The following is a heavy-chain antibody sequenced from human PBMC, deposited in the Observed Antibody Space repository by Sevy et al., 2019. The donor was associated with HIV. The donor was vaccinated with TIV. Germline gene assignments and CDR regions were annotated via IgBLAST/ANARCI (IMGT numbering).Heavy chain of an antibody. CDR1: GGSITDKKYY. J-gene: IGHJ1*01. V-gene: IGHV4-39*01. Sequence: SETLSLTCTVSGGSITDKKYYWAWIRQPPGKGLEWIGSISYGGSTYYNPSLQSRVTLSVDTCKNQFSLNLSSVTAADTAKYYSARRVAAAGQGNEYFQHWGRGTLVTVSS. CDR3: ARRVAAAGQGNEYFQH. CDR2: ISYGGST. D-gene: IGHD6-13*01.